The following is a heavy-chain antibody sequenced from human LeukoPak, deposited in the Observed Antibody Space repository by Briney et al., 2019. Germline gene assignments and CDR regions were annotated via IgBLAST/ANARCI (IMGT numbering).Heavy chain of an antibody. Sequence: GGSLRLSCAASGFTFSSYAMHWVRQAPGKGLEWVAVISYDGSNKYYADSVKGRFTISRDNSKNTLYLQMNSLRAEDTAVYYCAKALYSSSVFYAFDIWGQGTMVTVSS. CDR1: GFTFSSYA. V-gene: IGHV3-30*04. CDR2: ISYDGSNK. D-gene: IGHD6-6*01. CDR3: AKALYSSSVFYAFDI. J-gene: IGHJ3*02.